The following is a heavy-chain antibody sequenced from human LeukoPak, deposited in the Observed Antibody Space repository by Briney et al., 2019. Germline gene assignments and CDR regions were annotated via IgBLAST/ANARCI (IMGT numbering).Heavy chain of an antibody. D-gene: IGHD6-13*01. CDR3: ARHPGGRYSNSWYGWFDP. V-gene: IGHV4-39*01. CDR2: IHYSGST. J-gene: IGHJ5*02. Sequence: SETLSLTCTVSGGSISSSSYYWGWSRQPPGRGLGWIGRIHYSGSTYYNPSLKSRVTISVDTSKNHFSLKLSSVTAADTAVYYCARHPGGRYSNSWYGWFDPWGQGTLVTASS. CDR1: GGSISSSSYY.